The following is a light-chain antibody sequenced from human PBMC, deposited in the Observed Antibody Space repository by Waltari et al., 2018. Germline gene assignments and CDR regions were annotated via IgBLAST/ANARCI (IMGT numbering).Light chain of an antibody. CDR2: RNN. CDR1: RSNIGSNY. V-gene: IGLV1-47*01. CDR3: AAWDDSLSGRV. Sequence: QSVLTQPPSASGTPGQRVTISCSGSRSNIGSNYVYWYQQLPGTAPKLLIYRNNARPSGVPDRFSGSKSGTSASLDISGLRSEDEADYYCAAWDDSLSGRVFGGGTKVTVL. J-gene: IGLJ3*02.